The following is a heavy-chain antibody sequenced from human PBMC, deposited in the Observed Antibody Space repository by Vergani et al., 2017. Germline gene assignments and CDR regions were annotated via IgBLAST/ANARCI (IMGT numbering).Heavy chain of an antibody. CDR2: IIPILGIA. V-gene: IGHV1-69*02. D-gene: IGHD3-22*01. Sequence: QVQLVQSGAEVKKPGSSVKVSCKASGGTFSSYTISWVRQAPGQGLEWMGRIIPILGIANYAQKFQGRVTITADKSTSTAYMELRSLRSDDTAVYYCARATITMIERSYYYYGMDVWGQGTTVTVSS. CDR3: ARATITMIERSYYYYGMDV. CDR1: GGTFSSYT. J-gene: IGHJ6*02.